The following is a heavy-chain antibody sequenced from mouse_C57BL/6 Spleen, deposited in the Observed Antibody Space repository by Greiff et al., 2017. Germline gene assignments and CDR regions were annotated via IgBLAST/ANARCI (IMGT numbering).Heavy chain of an antibody. Sequence: DVMLVESGGGLVKPGGSLKLSCAASGFTFSSYAMSWVRQTPEKRLEWVATISDGGCYTYYPDNVKGRFTISRNNAKNNLYLQMSHLKSEDTAMYYCASERRLRDFGFWGQGTTLTVSS. CDR1: GFTFSSYA. V-gene: IGHV5-4*03. CDR2: ISDGGCYT. J-gene: IGHJ2*01. CDR3: ASERRLRDFGF. D-gene: IGHD2-4*01.